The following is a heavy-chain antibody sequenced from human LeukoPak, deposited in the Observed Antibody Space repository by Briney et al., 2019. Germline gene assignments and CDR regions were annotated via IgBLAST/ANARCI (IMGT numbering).Heavy chain of an antibody. J-gene: IGHJ5*02. CDR2: VYFNGTS. V-gene: IGHV4-39*01. Sequence: SETLSLTCSVSGRSISNSDYFWGWVRQPPGKGLEWIGNVYFNGTSYYNPSLRSRVTISADTSKNQFSLKLRSVTAADTAVYYCARGDLKSDWFDPWGQGTLVIVST. CDR3: ARGDLKSDWFDP. CDR1: GRSISNSDYF. D-gene: IGHD3-10*01.